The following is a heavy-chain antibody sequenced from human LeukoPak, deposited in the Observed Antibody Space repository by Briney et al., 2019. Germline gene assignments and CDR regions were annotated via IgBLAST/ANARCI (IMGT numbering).Heavy chain of an antibody. J-gene: IGHJ4*02. V-gene: IGHV4-59*08. CDR3: ARQRGAVNDY. CDR2: IYYSGST. Sequence: KPSETLSLTCAVYGGSFSGYYWSWIRQPPGKGLEWIGYIYYSGSTNYNPPLKSRVTISADTSKNQFSLKLSSVTAADTAVYYCARQRGAVNDYWGQGTLVTVSS. D-gene: IGHD2-15*01. CDR1: GGSFSGYY.